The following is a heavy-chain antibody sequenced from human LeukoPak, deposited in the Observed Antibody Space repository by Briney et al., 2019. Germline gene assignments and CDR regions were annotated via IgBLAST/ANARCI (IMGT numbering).Heavy chain of an antibody. CDR1: GFTFGGYW. V-gene: IGHV3-74*01. CDR3: ARFYGSGSRFDP. D-gene: IGHD3-10*01. CDR2: INSDGTST. J-gene: IGHJ5*02. Sequence: GGSLRLSCAASGFTFGGYWMPWVRQAPGKGLVWVSRINSDGTSTNYADSVKGRFTISRDNAKSTLYLQMNSLRAEDTAVYYCARFYGSGSRFDPWGQGTLVTVSS.